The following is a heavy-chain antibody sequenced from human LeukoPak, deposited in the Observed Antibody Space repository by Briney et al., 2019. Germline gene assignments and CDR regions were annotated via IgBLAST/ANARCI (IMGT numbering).Heavy chain of an antibody. CDR3: ARDPVRGGDYYGMDV. CDR2: IKQDGSEK. CDR1: GFTFSSYW. V-gene: IGHV3-7*03. J-gene: IGHJ6*02. D-gene: IGHD3-10*01. Sequence: PGGSLRLSCAASGFTFSSYWMSWVRQAPGKGLEWVANIKQDGSEKYYVDSVKGRFTISRDNAKNSLYLQMNSLRAEDTAVYYCARDPVRGGDYYGMDVWGQGTTVTVSS.